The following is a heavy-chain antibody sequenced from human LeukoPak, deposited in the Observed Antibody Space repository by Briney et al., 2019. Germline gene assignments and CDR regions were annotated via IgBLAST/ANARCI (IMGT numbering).Heavy chain of an antibody. CDR3: ASQGGGSSSDFYYYYYMDV. J-gene: IGHJ6*03. CDR2: INPSGGST. Sequence: ASVKVSCKASGYTFTSYYMHWVRQAPGQGLEWMGIINPSGGSTSYAQKFQGRVTMTRDTSTSTVYMELSSLRSEDTAVYYCASQGGGSSSDFYYYYYMDVWGKGTTVTVSS. D-gene: IGHD6-6*01. CDR1: GYTFTSYY. V-gene: IGHV1-46*01.